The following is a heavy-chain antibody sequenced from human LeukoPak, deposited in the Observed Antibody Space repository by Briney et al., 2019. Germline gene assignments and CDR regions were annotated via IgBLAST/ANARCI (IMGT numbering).Heavy chain of an antibody. CDR3: ARVGVDYSNYVGRGNWFDP. V-gene: IGHV4-59*11. D-gene: IGHD4-11*01. Sequence: SETLSLTCTVSGDSISSHYWSWIRQPPEKGLEWIGYIYYSGSTNYNPSLMSRVTISVDTSKNQFSLKLNSVTAADTAVYYCARVGVDYSNYVGRGNWFDPWGQGTLVTVSS. J-gene: IGHJ5*02. CDR1: GDSISSHY. CDR2: IYYSGST.